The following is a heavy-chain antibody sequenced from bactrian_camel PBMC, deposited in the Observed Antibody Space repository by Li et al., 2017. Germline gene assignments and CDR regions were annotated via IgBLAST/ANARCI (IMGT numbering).Heavy chain of an antibody. CDR3: AARQPCRVWLGYEDPGEYNI. Sequence: HVQLVESGGGSVQAGGSLRLSCAASAATGGPFYMAYFRQAPGKEREGVAIITLETGRTDYADSVKGRFTISQDGAENTVYLQMNSLQPEDTAMYYCAARQPCRVWLGYEDPGEYNIWGQGTQVTVS. J-gene: IGHJ4*01. D-gene: IGHD1*01. V-gene: IGHV3-3*01. CDR1: AATGGPFY. CDR2: ITLETGRT.